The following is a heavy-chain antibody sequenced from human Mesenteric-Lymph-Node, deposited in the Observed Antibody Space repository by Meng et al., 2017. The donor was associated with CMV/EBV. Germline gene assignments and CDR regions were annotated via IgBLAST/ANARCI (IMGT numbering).Heavy chain of an antibody. Sequence: GESLKISCAASGFTISTYNMNWVRQAPGKGLEWVSYISTAGTIYYADSVKGRFTISRDSAKNSLYLQMNSLRAEDTAVYYCARGNNWNPGGMDAWGPGTTVTVSS. CDR3: ARGNNWNPGGMDA. D-gene: IGHD1-1*01. V-gene: IGHV3-48*04. J-gene: IGHJ6*02. CDR2: ISTAGTI. CDR1: GFTISTYN.